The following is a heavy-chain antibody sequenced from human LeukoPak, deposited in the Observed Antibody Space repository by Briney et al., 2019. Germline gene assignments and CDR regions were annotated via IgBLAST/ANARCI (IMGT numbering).Heavy chain of an antibody. CDR2: FCPGDSNT. J-gene: IGHJ4*02. CDR1: GYSFTNYW. V-gene: IGHV5-51*01. D-gene: IGHD2/OR15-2a*01. CDR3: ARLSITTSLRLYYFDY. Sequence: GESLKISCKGSGYSFTNYWLGWVRQMPGKGLEWMGIFCPGDSNTRYNPSFQGQVTFSADKSVNTAYLQWSSLKASDTAIYYCARLSITTSLRLYYFDYWGQGTLVTVPS.